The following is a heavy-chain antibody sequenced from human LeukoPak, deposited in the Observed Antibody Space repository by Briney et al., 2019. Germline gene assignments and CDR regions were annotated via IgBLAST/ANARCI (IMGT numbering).Heavy chain of an antibody. Sequence: PRASVKVSCKPSGYTFTVYAINWVRQAPGQGLEYMGWVNTNTGNPTYAQGFTGRFVFSSDSSVSTAYLQITSLKADDSAIYFCASCNDSSGYFAYWGQGTLVTVSS. CDR2: VNTNTGNP. J-gene: IGHJ4*02. CDR3: ASCNDSSGYFAY. V-gene: IGHV7-4-1*02. D-gene: IGHD3-22*01. CDR1: GYTFTVYA.